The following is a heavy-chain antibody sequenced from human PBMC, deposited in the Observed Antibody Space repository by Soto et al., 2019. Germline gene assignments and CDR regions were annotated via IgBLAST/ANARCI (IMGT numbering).Heavy chain of an antibody. V-gene: IGHV3-33*01. D-gene: IGHD3-9*01. CDR3: ATLYILNGYLFDY. CDR2: IWYDGSNK. J-gene: IGHJ4*02. CDR1: GFTFSSYG. Sequence: QVQLVESGGGVVQPGRSLRLSCAASGFTFSSYGMHWVRQAPGKGLEWVAVIWYDGSNKYYADSVKGRFTISRDNSKHTLYLHMNSLRAEDTAVYYCATLYILNGYLFDYWGQGTRVTVSS.